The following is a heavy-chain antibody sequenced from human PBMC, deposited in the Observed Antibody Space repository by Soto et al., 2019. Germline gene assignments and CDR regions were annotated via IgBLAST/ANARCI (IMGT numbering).Heavy chain of an antibody. CDR3: ARDYYGSGSYYHYYYYYYMDV. V-gene: IGHV3-48*01. D-gene: IGHD3-10*01. Sequence: EVQLVESGGGLVQPGGSLRLSCAASGFTFSSYSMNWVRQAPGKGLEWVSYISSSSSTIYYADSVTGRFTIDRDNAKNSLYLQMNSMRAEDTAVYYCARDYYGSGSYYHYYYYYYMDVWGKGTTVTVSS. CDR2: ISSSSSTI. CDR1: GFTFSSYS. J-gene: IGHJ6*03.